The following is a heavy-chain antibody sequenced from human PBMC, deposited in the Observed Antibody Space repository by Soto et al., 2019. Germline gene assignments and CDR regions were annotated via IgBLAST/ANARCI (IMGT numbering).Heavy chain of an antibody. CDR3: AKGSGKGATTKSFDY. CDR1: GFTFSSYA. D-gene: IGHD1-26*01. V-gene: IGHV3-23*01. CDR2: ISGSGGST. Sequence: GESLKISCAASGFTFSSYAMSWVRQAPGKGLEWVSAISGSGGSTYYADSVKGRFTISRDNSKNTLYLQMNSLRAEDTAVYYCAKGSGKGATTKSFDYWGQGTLVTVSS. J-gene: IGHJ4*02.